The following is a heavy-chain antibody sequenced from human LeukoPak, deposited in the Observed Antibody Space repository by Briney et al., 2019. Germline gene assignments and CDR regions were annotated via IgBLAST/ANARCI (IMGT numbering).Heavy chain of an antibody. CDR3: TRAHGSGSYYKYYYYMDV. J-gene: IGHJ6*03. CDR2: IRSKAYGGTT. CDR1: GFTFGDYT. V-gene: IGHV3-49*03. D-gene: IGHD3-10*01. Sequence: GRSLRLSCTASGFTFGDYTMSWFRQAPGKGLEWVGFIRSKAYGGTTEYAASVKGRFTISRDDSESIAYLQMNSLKTEDTAVYYCTRAHGSGSYYKYYYYMDVWGKGTTVTISS.